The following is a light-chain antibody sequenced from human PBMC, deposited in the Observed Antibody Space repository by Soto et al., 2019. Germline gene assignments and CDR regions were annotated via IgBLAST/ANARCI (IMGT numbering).Light chain of an antibody. CDR2: EVT. V-gene: IGLV2-14*01. J-gene: IGLJ1*01. CDR3: ASITRNTSSV. CDR1: SSDVGGYNY. Sequence: QSVLAQPASVSGSPGQSITISCTVASSDVGGYNYVSWYQHHPGKAPKLMIYEVTNRPSGVSHRFSGSKSGNTASLTISGLQTEYYGDYYCASITRNTSSVVGTVTVVTV.